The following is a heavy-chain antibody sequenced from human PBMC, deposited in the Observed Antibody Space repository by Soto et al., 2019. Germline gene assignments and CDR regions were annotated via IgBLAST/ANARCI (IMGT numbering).Heavy chain of an antibody. V-gene: IGHV4-59*08. CDR3: ARLKNYRNYDWFDT. D-gene: IGHD4-4*01. Sequence: QVQLQESGPGLVKPSETLSLTCTVSGVSVSGYYWNWIRQPQGKKQEGIGYINSTGSTDYNPSRERRVTISVDTPKNQFSLNLRSVTAADTATYYCARLKNYRNYDWFDTWGQGTQVIVSS. CDR2: INSTGST. CDR1: GVSVSGYY. J-gene: IGHJ5*02.